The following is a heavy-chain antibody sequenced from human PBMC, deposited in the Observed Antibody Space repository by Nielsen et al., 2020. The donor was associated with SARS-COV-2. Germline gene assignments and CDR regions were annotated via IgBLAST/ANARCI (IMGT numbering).Heavy chain of an antibody. J-gene: IGHJ2*01. Sequence: SSVKVSCKASGCTFSTHSLSWVRQAPGQGPEWMGRIIPMVDIRDYAQSFQGRVTITADKSTSTAYMELSSLSSEDTALYYCARSATNLIYWYFDLWGRGTLVTVSS. CDR3: ARSATNLIYWYFDL. V-gene: IGHV1-69*10. D-gene: IGHD5-12*01. CDR1: GCTFSTHS. CDR2: IIPMVDIR.